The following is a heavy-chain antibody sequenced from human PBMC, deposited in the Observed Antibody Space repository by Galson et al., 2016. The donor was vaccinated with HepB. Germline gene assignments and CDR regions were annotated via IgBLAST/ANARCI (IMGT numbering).Heavy chain of an antibody. V-gene: IGHV3-53*01. CDR3: ARERRLVGMDI. D-gene: IGHD2-21*01. CDR2: IYTNTTT. Sequence: SLRLSCAASGFNVGSSYMRWVRQAPGRGLEWVSNIYTNTTTYYADSVRGRFTISRDKAKNTLHLQMDRLRVEDTAVYYCARERRLVGMDIWGQGTLVTVSS. CDR1: GFNVGSSY. J-gene: IGHJ4*02.